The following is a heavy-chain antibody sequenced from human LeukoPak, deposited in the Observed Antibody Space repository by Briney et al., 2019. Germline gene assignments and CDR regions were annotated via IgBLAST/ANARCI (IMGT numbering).Heavy chain of an antibody. D-gene: IGHD3-3*01. J-gene: IGHJ6*02. CDR3: ARDAHFNDFHAGMDV. CDR1: GFTFSSYA. CDR2: ISYDGSNK. V-gene: IGHV3-30-3*01. Sequence: GGSLRLSCVASGFTFSSYAMHWVRQAPGRGLEWVAVISYDGSNKYYADSVKGRFTISRDNSKNTLYLQMNSLRAEDTAVYYCARDAHFNDFHAGMDVWGQGTTVTVSS.